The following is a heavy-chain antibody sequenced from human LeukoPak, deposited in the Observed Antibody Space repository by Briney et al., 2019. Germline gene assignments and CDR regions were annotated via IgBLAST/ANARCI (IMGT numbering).Heavy chain of an antibody. CDR2: IYTSGST. CDR1: GGSISSYY. Sequence: SETLSLTCTVSGGSISSYYWSWIRQPPGKGLEWIGNIYTSGSTNYNPSLKSRVTISVDTSKNQFSLKLSSVTAADTAVYYCARARSAAGNFDYWGQGTLVTVSS. J-gene: IGHJ4*02. D-gene: IGHD6-13*01. V-gene: IGHV4-4*09. CDR3: ARARSAAGNFDY.